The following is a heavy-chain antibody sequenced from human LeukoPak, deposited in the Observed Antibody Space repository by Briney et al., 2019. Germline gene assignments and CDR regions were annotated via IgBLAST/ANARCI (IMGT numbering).Heavy chain of an antibody. CDR3: ARRRSDLNWYDP. CDR1: GGSIVSHY. D-gene: IGHD6-19*01. V-gene: IGHV4-4*07. Sequence: SETLSLICTVSGGSIVSHYWNWIRQPAGRGLEWIGRFYASGTTNTSPSLKSRVTMSVDTSKNQISLNLISVTAADTAIYYCARRRSDLNWYDPWGQGTLVTVSS. J-gene: IGHJ5*02. CDR2: FYASGTT.